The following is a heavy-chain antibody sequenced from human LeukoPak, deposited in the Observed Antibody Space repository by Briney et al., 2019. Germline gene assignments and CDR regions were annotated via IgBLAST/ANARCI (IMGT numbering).Heavy chain of an antibody. V-gene: IGHV3-23*01. Sequence: PGGSLRLSCAASGFTFSSYAMSWIRQVPGKGLEWVSAISGSGGSTYYADSVKGRFTISRDNSKNTLYLQMNSLRAEDTAVYYCAKVDIIAVAAVALRYSGQGTLVSVSS. J-gene: IGHJ4*02. CDR1: GFTFSSYA. D-gene: IGHD6-19*01. CDR2: ISGSGGST. CDR3: AKVDIIAVAAVALRY.